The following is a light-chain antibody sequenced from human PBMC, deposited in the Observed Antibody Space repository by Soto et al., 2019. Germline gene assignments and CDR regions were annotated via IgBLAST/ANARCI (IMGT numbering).Light chain of an antibody. CDR2: GAS. CDR3: QQRSNWWT. CDR1: QSVSSAY. Sequence: SVLTLYPGTLSLSPGERATLSCRASQSVSSAYLAWYQQKPGQAPRLLIYGASNRATGIPARFSGSGSGTDFTLTISSLEPEDFAVYYCQQRSNWWTFGQGTKVDIK. V-gene: IGKV3-11*01. J-gene: IGKJ1*01.